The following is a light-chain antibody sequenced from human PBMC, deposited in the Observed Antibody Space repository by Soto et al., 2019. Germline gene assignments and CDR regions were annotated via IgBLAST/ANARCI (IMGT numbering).Light chain of an antibody. CDR3: QLYGRNKT. J-gene: IGKJ1*01. CDR1: QSVSSSY. V-gene: IGKV3-20*01. CDR2: GAS. Sequence: EIVLTQSPGTLSLSPGERATLSCRASQSVSSSYLAWYQQKPGQAPRLLIYGASSRATGIPDRFSGSGSGTDFTLTISRLEPEDFAVYYCQLYGRNKTFGQGTKVEIK.